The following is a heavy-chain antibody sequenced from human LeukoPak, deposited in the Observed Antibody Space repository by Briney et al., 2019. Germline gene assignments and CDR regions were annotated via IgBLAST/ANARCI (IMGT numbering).Heavy chain of an antibody. CDR3: ARSGRGTYYYFDY. V-gene: IGHV1-18*01. J-gene: IGHJ4*02. CDR1: GYTFTRYG. Sequence: ASVKVSCKASGYTFTRYGMSWVRQAPGQGLEWMGWISGSNGNTNYAQKLQGRVTMTTDTSTGTAYMELRSLRSDDTAVYYCARSGRGTYYYFDYWGQGTLVTVSS. CDR2: ISGSNGNT. D-gene: IGHD1-26*01.